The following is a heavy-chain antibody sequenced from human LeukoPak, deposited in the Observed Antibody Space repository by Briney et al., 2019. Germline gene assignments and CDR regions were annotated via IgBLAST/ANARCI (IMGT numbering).Heavy chain of an antibody. Sequence: GGSLRLSCTASGFTFSSHWMTWVRQPPGKGLEWVANIKEDGSVKYYVDSVKGRFTISRDNTKNALYLQMNSLRADDTAVYFCARDSTWLLDYWGQGTLITVSS. CDR3: ARDSTWLLDY. D-gene: IGHD6-19*01. CDR1: GFTFSSHW. V-gene: IGHV3-7*03. J-gene: IGHJ4*02. CDR2: IKEDGSVK.